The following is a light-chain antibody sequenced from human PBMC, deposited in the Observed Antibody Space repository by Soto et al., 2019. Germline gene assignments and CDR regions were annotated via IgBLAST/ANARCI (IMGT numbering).Light chain of an antibody. CDR2: ATS. CDR3: QQSHSSEYS. V-gene: IGKV1-39*01. Sequence: IQLTQSPSSLSASVGDRVTITCRTSQSISAYLNWYRQKPGQAPELLIYATSNLHSGVPSRFSGSGSVTEFTLTINSLQPEDLPTYYCQQSHSSEYSFGQGTRLEIK. CDR1: QSISAY. J-gene: IGKJ2*01.